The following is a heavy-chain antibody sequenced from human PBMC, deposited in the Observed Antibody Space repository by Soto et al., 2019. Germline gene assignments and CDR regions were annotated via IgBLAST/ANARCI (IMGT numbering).Heavy chain of an antibody. Sequence: ASVKVSCKASGDTFIKYDINWVRQATGQGLEWMGWMNPSNGNAGYAQNFRGRVTMTSNTSITTAYMELSGLRYEDTAVYYCARAIAAVDEYYYYYYGMDVWGQGTTVTVSS. CDR3: ARAIAAVDEYYYYYYGMDV. V-gene: IGHV1-8*01. CDR1: GDTFIKYD. D-gene: IGHD6-13*01. J-gene: IGHJ6*02. CDR2: MNPSNGNA.